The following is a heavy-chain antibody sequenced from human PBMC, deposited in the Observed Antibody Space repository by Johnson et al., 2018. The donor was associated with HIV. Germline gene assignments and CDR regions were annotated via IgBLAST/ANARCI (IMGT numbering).Heavy chain of an antibody. CDR2: IRYDGSNK. CDR3: ARDRGTVTTAQMAFDI. D-gene: IGHD4-17*01. CDR1: GFTFSSYG. Sequence: QEQLVESGGGVVQPGGSLRLSCAASGFTFSSYGMHWVRQAPGKGLEWVAFIRYDGSNKYYADSVKGRFTISRDNSKNSLYLQMNSLRAEDTALYYCARDRGTVTTAQMAFDIWGQGTMVTVSS. V-gene: IGHV3-30*02. J-gene: IGHJ3*02.